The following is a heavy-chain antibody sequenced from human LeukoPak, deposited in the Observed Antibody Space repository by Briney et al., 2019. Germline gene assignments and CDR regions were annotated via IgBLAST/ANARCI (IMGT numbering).Heavy chain of an antibody. CDR2: IYTSGST. J-gene: IGHJ4*02. CDR3: AIAVAGDDY. CDR1: GGPISSYY. V-gene: IGHV4-4*07. Sequence: SETLSLTCTVSGGPISSYYWSWIPQPAGKGLEWIGRIYTSGSTNYNPSLTSRVTMSVDTSKNQFSLKLRSVIAADTGMYDCAIAVAGDDYWGEGTLVTVSP. D-gene: IGHD6-19*01.